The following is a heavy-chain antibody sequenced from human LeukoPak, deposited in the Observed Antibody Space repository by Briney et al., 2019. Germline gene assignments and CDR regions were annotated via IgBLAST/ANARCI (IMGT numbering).Heavy chain of an antibody. CDR2: INPSGGCT. CDR1: GYTFTYYY. V-gene: IGHV1-46*01. CDR3: ARARQKQWLVN. J-gene: IGHJ4*02. D-gene: IGHD6-19*01. Sequence: ASVKVSCKASGYTFTYYYMHWVRQAPGQGLEWMGIINPSGGCTSYAQKFQGRVTMTRDTSTSTVYMELSSLRSEDTAVYYCARARQKQWLVNWGQGTLVTVSS.